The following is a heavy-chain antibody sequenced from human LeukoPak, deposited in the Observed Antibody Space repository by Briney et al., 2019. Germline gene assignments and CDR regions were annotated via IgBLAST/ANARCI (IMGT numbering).Heavy chain of an antibody. V-gene: IGHV3-30*15. CDR3: ARGRVVPATRLDY. Sequence: GGSLRLTCAASGFTFSNYAMHWVRQAPGKGLEWVAVISYDAKFRFYADSMKGRFTISRDNSKDTLYLQLSSLRLNDTAVYFCARGRVVPATRLDYWGRGTLVTVSS. CDR2: ISYDAKFR. J-gene: IGHJ4*02. CDR1: GFTFSNYA. D-gene: IGHD2-21*02.